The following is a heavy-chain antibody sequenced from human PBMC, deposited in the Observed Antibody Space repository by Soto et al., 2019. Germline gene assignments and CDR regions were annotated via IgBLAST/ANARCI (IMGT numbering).Heavy chain of an antibody. CDR1: GYTFTSYG. D-gene: IGHD3-10*01. CDR3: ARGSGLTMVRGVIDY. V-gene: IGHV1-18*01. Sequence: ASVKVSCKASGYTFTSYGISWVRQAPGQGLEWMGWISAYNGNTNYAQKLQGRVTMTTDTSTSTAYMELRSLRSDDTAVYYCARGSGLTMVRGVIDYWGQGTLVTVSS. CDR2: ISAYNGNT. J-gene: IGHJ4*02.